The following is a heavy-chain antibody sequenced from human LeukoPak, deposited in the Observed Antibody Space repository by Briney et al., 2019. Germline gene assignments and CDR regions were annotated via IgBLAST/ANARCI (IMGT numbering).Heavy chain of an antibody. J-gene: IGHJ3*02. Sequence: GGSLRLSCAASGFTFSSYSMNWVRQAPGKGLEWVSYISSSSSTIYYADSVKGRFTISRDNAKNSLYLQMNSLRAEDTAVYYCAGPYYYDSSVVDAFDIWGQGTMVTVSS. CDR1: GFTFSSYS. CDR2: ISSSSSTI. V-gene: IGHV3-48*04. CDR3: AGPYYYDSSVVDAFDI. D-gene: IGHD3-22*01.